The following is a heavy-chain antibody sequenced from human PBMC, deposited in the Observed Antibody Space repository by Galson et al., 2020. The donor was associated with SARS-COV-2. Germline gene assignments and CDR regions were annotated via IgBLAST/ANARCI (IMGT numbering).Heavy chain of an antibody. CDR3: ATVYFDRNYFAYAGAFDF. D-gene: IGHD3-9*01. CDR1: GFTFNDYT. CDR2: ILVAGTTK. V-gene: IGHV3-30-3*01. Sequence: TGGSLRLSCAASGFTFNDYTIHWVRQAPGKGLDWIAAILVAGTTKYYADSVKGRFTISRDNSKNTLYLQMNSLRAEDTAVYYCATVYFDRNYFAYAGAFDFWGQGALVTVSS. J-gene: IGHJ4*02.